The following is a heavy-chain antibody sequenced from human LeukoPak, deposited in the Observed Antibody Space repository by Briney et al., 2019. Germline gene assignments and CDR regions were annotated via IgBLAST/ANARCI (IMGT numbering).Heavy chain of an antibody. V-gene: IGHV3-33*01. J-gene: IGHJ4*02. CDR3: ARDTPTNYDFWSGYYGYFDY. Sequence: GGSLRLSCTASGFNFGIYGMHWVRQAPGKGLEWVAVMWDDGTNEYYVESVMGRFTISRDNGKRTLYLQMNSLRVEDTAVYYCARDTPTNYDFWSGYYGYFDYWGQGTLVTVSS. CDR1: GFNFGIYG. D-gene: IGHD3-3*01. CDR2: MWDDGTNE.